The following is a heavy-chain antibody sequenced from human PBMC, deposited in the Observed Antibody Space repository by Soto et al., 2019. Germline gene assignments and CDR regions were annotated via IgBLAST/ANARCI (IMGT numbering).Heavy chain of an antibody. CDR3: ARLVGSSGYYDY. Sequence: PSETLSLTCTVSGGSISSSSYYWGWIRQPPGKGLEWIGSIYYSGSTYYNPSLKSRVTISVDTSKNQFSLKLSSVTAADTAVYYCARLVGSSGYYDYWGQGTLVTVYS. J-gene: IGHJ4*02. CDR2: IYYSGST. D-gene: IGHD3-22*01. V-gene: IGHV4-39*01. CDR1: GGSISSSSYY.